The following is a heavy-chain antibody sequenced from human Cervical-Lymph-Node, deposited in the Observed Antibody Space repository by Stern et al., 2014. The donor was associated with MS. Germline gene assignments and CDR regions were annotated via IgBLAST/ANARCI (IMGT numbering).Heavy chain of an antibody. CDR3: AKDYPAMVFF. Sequence: VQLVESGGGLVQPGGSLRLSCAASGFTFSSYAMAWVRQAPGKGLEWLSAISAAGDSTYYVNSVTGRFTISRDESKTTLFLQMNSLRAEDTAIYYCAKDYPAMVFFWGQGTLVTVSS. D-gene: IGHD5-18*01. CDR1: GFTFSSYA. J-gene: IGHJ4*02. CDR2: ISAAGDST. V-gene: IGHV3-23*04.